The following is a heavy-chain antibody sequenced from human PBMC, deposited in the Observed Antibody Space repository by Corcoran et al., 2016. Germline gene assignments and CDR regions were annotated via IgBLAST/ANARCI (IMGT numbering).Heavy chain of an antibody. J-gene: IGHJ3*02. CDR1: GFTFSRYG. D-gene: IGHD3-16*01. CDR3: AKVGGMGAAFDI. CDR2: ISYDGSNK. V-gene: IGHV3-30*18. Sequence: QVQLVESGGGVVQPGRSLRLSCAASGFTFSRYGMHWVRQAPGKGLGWVAVISYDGSNKYYADSVKGRFTISRHNSKNTLYVQMNSLGADDTAVYYGAKVGGMGAAFDIWGQGTMVTVSS.